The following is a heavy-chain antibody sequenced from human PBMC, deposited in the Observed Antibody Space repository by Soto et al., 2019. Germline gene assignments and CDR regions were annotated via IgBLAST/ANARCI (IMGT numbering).Heavy chain of an antibody. D-gene: IGHD1-26*01. V-gene: IGHV3-21*01. CDR3: ATDGASGSVMDV. CDR2: INSGSSYI. Sequence: EVHLLESGGGLVKPGGSLRLSCEASGFPFSITGMNWVRQAQGKGLEWVSAINSGSSYIDYADSVKGRLTISRDNAKNSLYMKMNTQRAEDSGVDYWATDGASGSVMDVWGEGTTVTVSS. CDR1: GFPFSITG. J-gene: IGHJ6*03.